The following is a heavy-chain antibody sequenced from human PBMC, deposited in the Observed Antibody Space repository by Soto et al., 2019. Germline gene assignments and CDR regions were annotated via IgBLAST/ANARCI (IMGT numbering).Heavy chain of an antibody. D-gene: IGHD1-1*01. J-gene: IGHJ6*03. CDR3: ARGSWDDVTGHYYMDV. CDR1: GDSVSSNSAA. CDR2: TYYGSKWYI. Sequence: QTLSLTCDISGDSVSSNSAAWNWIRQTPSRGLEWLGRTYYGSKWYINYAVSVKSRITVNPDTSKNQFSLQLNSVTPEDTAVYYCARGSWDDVTGHYYMDVWGKGTTVTVSS. V-gene: IGHV6-1*01.